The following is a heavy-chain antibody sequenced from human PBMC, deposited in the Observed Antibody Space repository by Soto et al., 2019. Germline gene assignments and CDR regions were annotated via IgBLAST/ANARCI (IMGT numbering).Heavy chain of an antibody. V-gene: IGHV3-30*18. D-gene: IGHD1-1*01. J-gene: IGHJ4*02. Sequence: VQLVESGGGVVQPGGSLRLLCEASGFTFGRYGMHWVRQAPGMGLEWVAVISWDGLAQYYGDSVRGRFTISRDNSQSTLYLQMNSLRTEDTAIYYCAKETIQVGGPNYFDYWGQGVLVTVSS. CDR1: GFTFGRYG. CDR2: ISWDGLAQ. CDR3: AKETIQVGGPNYFDY.